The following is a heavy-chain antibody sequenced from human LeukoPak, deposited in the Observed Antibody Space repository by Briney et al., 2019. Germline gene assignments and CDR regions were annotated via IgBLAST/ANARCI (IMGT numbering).Heavy chain of an antibody. CDR2: IYYSGST. J-gene: IGHJ5*02. CDR1: GGSISSYY. V-gene: IGHV4-59*01. CDR3: ARVICYGSGSYYNTCWFDP. D-gene: IGHD3-10*01. Sequence: SETLSLTCTVSGGSISSYYWSWIRQPPGKGLEWIGYIYYSGSTNYNPSLKSRVTISVDTSKNQFSLKLSSVTAADTAVYYCARVICYGSGSYYNTCWFDPWGQGTLVTVSS.